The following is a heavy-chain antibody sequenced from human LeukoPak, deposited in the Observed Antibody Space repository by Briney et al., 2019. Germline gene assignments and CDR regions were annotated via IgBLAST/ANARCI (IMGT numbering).Heavy chain of an antibody. Sequence: TSGTLSLTCAVSGGSISSSNWWSWVHQPPGKGLEWIGEIYHSGSTNYNPSLKSRVTILEDKSKNQFSLKLSSVTAADTAVYYCARLSLKVLEWSPTKGKETHYFDYWGQGTLVTVSS. V-gene: IGHV4-4*02. J-gene: IGHJ4*02. CDR3: ARLSLKVLEWSPTKGKETHYFDY. CDR2: IYHSGST. CDR1: GGSISSSNW. D-gene: IGHD3-3*01.